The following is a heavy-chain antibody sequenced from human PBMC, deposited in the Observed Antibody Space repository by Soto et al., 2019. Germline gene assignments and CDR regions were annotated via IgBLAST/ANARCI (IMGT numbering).Heavy chain of an antibody. CDR2: IIPIFGTA. V-gene: IGHV1-69*13. D-gene: IGHD2-2*02. J-gene: IGHJ4*02. CDR1: GGTFSSYA. Sequence: SVKVSCKASGGTFSSYAISWVRQAPGQGLEWMGGIIPIFGTANYAQKFQGRVTITADESTSTAYMELSSLRSEDTAVYYCARDMGYCSSTSCYTSDYWGQGTLVTVSS. CDR3: ARDMGYCSSTSCYTSDY.